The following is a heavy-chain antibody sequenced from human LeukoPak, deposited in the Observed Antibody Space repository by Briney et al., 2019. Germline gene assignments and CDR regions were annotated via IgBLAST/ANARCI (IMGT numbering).Heavy chain of an antibody. V-gene: IGHV3-33*01. Sequence: GRSLRLSCAASGFTFSSYGMHWVRQAPGKGLEWVAVIWYDGSNKYYADSVKGRFTISRDNSKNTLYLQMNSLRAEDTAVYYCARGYSSGWADYWGQGTLVTVSS. J-gene: IGHJ4*02. D-gene: IGHD6-19*01. CDR2: IWYDGSNK. CDR3: ARGYSSGWADY. CDR1: GFTFSSYG.